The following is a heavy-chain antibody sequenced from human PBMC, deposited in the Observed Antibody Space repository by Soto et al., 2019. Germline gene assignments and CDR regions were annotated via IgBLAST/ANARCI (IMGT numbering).Heavy chain of an antibody. CDR1: GFTFSSYR. D-gene: IGHD3-3*01. J-gene: IGHJ1*01. Sequence: GGSLRLSCAASGFTFSSYRMNWGRQAPGKGQEWVSYISSSSSTIYYEDSVKGRFTISRDNAKNSLYLQMNSLRAEDTAVYYCARAPSYDFWSGGLEYFQHWGQGTLVTVSS. CDR3: ARAPSYDFWSGGLEYFQH. V-gene: IGHV3-48*01. CDR2: ISSSSSTI.